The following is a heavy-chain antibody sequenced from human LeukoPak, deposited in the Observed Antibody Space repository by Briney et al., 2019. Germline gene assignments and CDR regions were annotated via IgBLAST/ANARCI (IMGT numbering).Heavy chain of an antibody. J-gene: IGHJ4*02. Sequence: ASVKVSCKASGYNFNSYGISWVRQTPGQGLEWMGWISVHNGNTNYAQKLQGRVIMTTDTSTSTAYMELRSLRSDDTAVYYCARDYYDILNGYYNFDYWGQGTLVTLSS. D-gene: IGHD3-9*01. CDR1: GYNFNSYG. CDR2: ISVHNGNT. V-gene: IGHV1-18*01. CDR3: ARDYYDILNGYYNFDY.